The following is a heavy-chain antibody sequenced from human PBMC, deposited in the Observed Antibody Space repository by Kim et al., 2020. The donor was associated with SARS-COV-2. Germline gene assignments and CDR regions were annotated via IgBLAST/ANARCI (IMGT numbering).Heavy chain of an antibody. CDR1: GFDFSNYA. D-gene: IGHD2-8*02. J-gene: IGHJ6*03. V-gene: IGHV3-23*01. CDR2: ISGGGSSA. Sequence: GGSLRPSCAASGFDFSNYAMSWVRQAPGKGLEWVSHISGGGSSAYHADSVRGRFTISRDNSKNTLYLQMNSLRADDTALYYCAKRPRLAVYGPGINYMDVWGKGTTVTVSS. CDR3: AKRPRLAVYGPGINYMDV.